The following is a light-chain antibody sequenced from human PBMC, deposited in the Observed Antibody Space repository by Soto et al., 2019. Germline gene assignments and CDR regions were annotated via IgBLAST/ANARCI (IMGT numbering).Light chain of an antibody. V-gene: IGKV1-5*01. CDR1: QSISSW. J-gene: IGKJ1*01. Sequence: DIPMTQSPSTLSASVGDRVTITCRASQSISSWLAWYQQKPGKAPKLLIYDAYSLESGVPSRFSGSGSGTEFTLTISSLQPDDFATYYCQQYNSYWTFGQGTKVEIK. CDR3: QQYNSYWT. CDR2: DAY.